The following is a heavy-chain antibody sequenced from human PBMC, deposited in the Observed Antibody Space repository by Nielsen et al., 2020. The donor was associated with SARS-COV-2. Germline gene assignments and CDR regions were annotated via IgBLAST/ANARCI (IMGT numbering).Heavy chain of an antibody. J-gene: IGHJ4*02. CDR1: GVSFSGYH. Sequence: SETLSLTCSLNGVSFSGYHWGWIRQSPGKRLEWIGDITRSGNTNYNPALKSRVIMSVATSKDEFSLKLTSVTAADTAVYYCARSEPNGLCGDCYDYWGQGTLVTVSS. CDR3: ARSEPNGLCGDCYDY. V-gene: IGHV4-34*10. D-gene: IGHD2-21*01. CDR2: ITRSGNT.